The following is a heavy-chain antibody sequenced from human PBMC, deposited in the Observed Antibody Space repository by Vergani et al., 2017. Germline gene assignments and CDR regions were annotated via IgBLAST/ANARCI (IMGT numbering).Heavy chain of an antibody. V-gene: IGHV1-69*01. CDR2: IIPIFCTS. CDR3: ASGDSSSSKTRGGLDY. D-gene: IGHD6-6*01. CDR1: GGTFSSYA. J-gene: IGHJ4*02. Sequence: QVQLVQSGAEVKKPGSSVKVSCKASGGTFSSYAISWVRQAPGQGLEWMGGIIPIFCTSNDAQKFQGRVTITADESTSTAYMELSSLRSEDTAVDYCASGDSSSSKTRGGLDYWGQGTLVTVSS.